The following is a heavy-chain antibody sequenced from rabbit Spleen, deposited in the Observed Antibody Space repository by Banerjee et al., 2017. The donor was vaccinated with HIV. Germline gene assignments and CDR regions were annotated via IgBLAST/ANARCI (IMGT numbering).Heavy chain of an antibody. CDR2: IEPVFGIA. D-gene: IGHD4-1*01. CDR1: GFALTTYY. Sequence: QLKETGGGLVQPGGSLTLSCKASGFALTTYYMSWGRQAPGKGMEWIGSIEPVFGIAIYANCVNGRFTISRDNAQHTVDLQMNILTAADTATYFCARDDSSGWGSLNLWGPVTLVTVS. V-gene: IGHV1S7*01. J-gene: IGHJ4*01. CDR3: ARDDSSGWGSLNL.